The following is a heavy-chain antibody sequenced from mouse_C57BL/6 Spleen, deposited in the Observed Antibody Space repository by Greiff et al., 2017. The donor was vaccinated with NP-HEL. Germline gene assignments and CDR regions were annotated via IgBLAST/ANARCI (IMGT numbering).Heavy chain of an antibody. CDR1: GYSITSGYY. D-gene: IGHD2-2*01. CDR2: ISYDGSN. V-gene: IGHV3-6*01. CDR3: ARGYGYENYAMDY. Sequence: DVQLQESGPGLVKPSQSLSLTCSVTGYSITSGYYWNWIRQFPGNKLEWMGYISYDGSNNYNPSLKNRISITRDTSKNQFFLKLNSVTTEDTATYYCARGYGYENYAMDYWGQGTSVTVSS. J-gene: IGHJ4*01.